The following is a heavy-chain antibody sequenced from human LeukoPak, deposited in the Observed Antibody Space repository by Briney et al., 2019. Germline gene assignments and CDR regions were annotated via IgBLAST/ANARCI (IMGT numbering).Heavy chain of an antibody. Sequence: GGSLRLSCAASGFTFSSYSMNWVRQAPGKGLEWVSSISSSSSYIYYGDSVKGRFTISRDNAKNSLYLQMNSLRAEDTAVYYCARESYYDTHAFDIWGQGTMVTVSS. V-gene: IGHV3-21*01. D-gene: IGHD3-22*01. CDR2: ISSSSSYI. CDR1: GFTFSSYS. CDR3: ARESYYDTHAFDI. J-gene: IGHJ3*02.